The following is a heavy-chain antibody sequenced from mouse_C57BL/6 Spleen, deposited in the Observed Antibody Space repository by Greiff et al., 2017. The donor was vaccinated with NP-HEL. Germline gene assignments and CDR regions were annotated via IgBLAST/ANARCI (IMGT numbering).Heavy chain of an antibody. V-gene: IGHV1-15*01. Sequence: VQLQQSGAELVRPGASVTLSCKASGYTFTDYEMHWVKQTPVHGLEWIGAIDPETGGTAYNQKFKGKAILTADKSSSTAYMELRSLTSEDSAVYYCTRGGTRVDYWGQGTTLTVSS. D-gene: IGHD3-3*01. CDR3: TRGGTRVDY. J-gene: IGHJ2*01. CDR1: GYTFTDYE. CDR2: IDPETGGT.